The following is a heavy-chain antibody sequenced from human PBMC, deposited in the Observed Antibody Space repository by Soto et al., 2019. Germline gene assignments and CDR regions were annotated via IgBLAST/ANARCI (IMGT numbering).Heavy chain of an antibody. J-gene: IGHJ4*02. D-gene: IGHD7-27*01. CDR1: GFTFSSYK. Sequence: EVQLVESGGGLVQPGGSLRLSCAASGFTFSSYKIHWVRQAPGKGLVWVSRIDGDGTGTNYADSVKGRFTISRDNAKNTVYLQMNSLRVDDTPVYYCATLGGPQLGARDYWGQGTLVSVSS. V-gene: IGHV3-74*01. CDR3: ATLGGPQLGARDY. CDR2: IDGDGTGT.